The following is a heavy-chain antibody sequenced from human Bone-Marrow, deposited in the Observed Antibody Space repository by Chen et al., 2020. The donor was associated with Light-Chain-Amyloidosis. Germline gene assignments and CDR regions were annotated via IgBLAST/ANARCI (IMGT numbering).Heavy chain of an antibody. Sequence: EVRLVESGGALVQPGGSLRLSCAASGFTLNTYWMHWVRQPPGGGLVWVARMPTDVTKTVYADSVKGRFTVSRDDAKNTLYLEMNSLRVEDTGLYFCARDRGRFSYNRGGLDSWGQGTPVTVSS. D-gene: IGHD3-10*01. CDR2: MPTDVTKT. J-gene: IGHJ4*02. CDR3: ARDRGRFSYNRGGLDS. V-gene: IGHV3-74*01. CDR1: GFTLNTYW.